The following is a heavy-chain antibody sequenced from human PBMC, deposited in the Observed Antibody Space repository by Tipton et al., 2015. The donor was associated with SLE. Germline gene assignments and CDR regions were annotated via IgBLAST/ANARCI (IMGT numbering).Heavy chain of an antibody. D-gene: IGHD2-21*01. J-gene: IGHJ5*02. Sequence: TPSLTCTVYTGSFSGYYWSWIRQPPGKGLEWIGEINHSGSTNYNPSLKSRVTISVDTSKNQFSLKLGSVTAADTAVYYCAREASYCGGDCYPSWFDPWGQGTLVTVSS. V-gene: IGHV4-34*01. CDR2: INHSGST. CDR1: TGSFSGYY. CDR3: AREASYCGGDCYPSWFDP.